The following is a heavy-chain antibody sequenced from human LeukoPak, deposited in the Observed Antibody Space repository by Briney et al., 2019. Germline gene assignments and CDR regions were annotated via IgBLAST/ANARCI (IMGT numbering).Heavy chain of an antibody. D-gene: IGHD4/OR15-4a*01. CDR1: GFTFSSYG. CDR2: IWYDGSNK. CDR3: ARENVANPLAGFDP. V-gene: IGHV3-33*01. J-gene: IGHJ5*02. Sequence: PGRSLRLSCAASGFTFSSYGMHWVRQAPGKGLEWVAVIWYDGSNKYYADSVKGRLTISGDNSKNTLYLQMNSLRAEDTAVYYCARENVANPLAGFDPWGQGTLVTVSS.